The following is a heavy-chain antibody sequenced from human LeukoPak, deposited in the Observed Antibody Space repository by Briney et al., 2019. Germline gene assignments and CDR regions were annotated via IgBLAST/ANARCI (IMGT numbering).Heavy chain of an antibody. CDR2: INTGGTT. J-gene: IGHJ4*02. Sequence: GSLRLSCAASGFTFSSYGMNWVRQAPGKGLEWVSFINTGGTTYYADSVKGRFTISRDNSKNTLYLQMNSLRAEDTAVYYCAKGFTYGFHYWGRGTLVTVSS. V-gene: IGHV3-23*01. CDR1: GFTFSSYG. D-gene: IGHD5-18*01. CDR3: AKGFTYGFHY.